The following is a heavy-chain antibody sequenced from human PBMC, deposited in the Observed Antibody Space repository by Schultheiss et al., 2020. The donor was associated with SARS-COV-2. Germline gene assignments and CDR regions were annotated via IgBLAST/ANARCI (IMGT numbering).Heavy chain of an antibody. CDR3: ARDVGYSGSYYIPLFDY. Sequence: SVKVSCKASGYTFTGYYMHWVRQAPGQGLEWMGRIIPILGIANYAQKFQGRVTITADKSTSTAYMELSSLRSDDTAVYYCARDVGYSGSYYIPLFDYWGQGTLVTVSS. CDR2: IIPILGIA. J-gene: IGHJ4*02. V-gene: IGHV1-69*04. CDR1: GYTFTGYY. D-gene: IGHD1-26*01.